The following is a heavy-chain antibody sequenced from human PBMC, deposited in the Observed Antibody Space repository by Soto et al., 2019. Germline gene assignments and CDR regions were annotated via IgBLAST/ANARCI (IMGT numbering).Heavy chain of an antibody. Sequence: EVQLVESGGGLVQPGGSLRLSCAVSGFTVSGNYMSWVRQAPGKGLEWVSVLYSGGTTYYADSVKGRFTISRHNSNNTLFLQMDSLRVDVTAIYYCARPAWGLWFCYMDVWGKGTTVTVSS. J-gene: IGHJ6*03. V-gene: IGHV3-53*04. CDR3: ARPAWGLWFCYMDV. CDR2: LYSGGTT. D-gene: IGHD1-26*01. CDR1: GFTVSGNY.